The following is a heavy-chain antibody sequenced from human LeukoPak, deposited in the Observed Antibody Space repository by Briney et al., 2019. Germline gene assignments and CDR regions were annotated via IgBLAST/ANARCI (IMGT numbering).Heavy chain of an antibody. V-gene: IGHV3-66*01. J-gene: IGHJ2*01. CDR1: GFTVSSNY. D-gene: IGHD3-22*01. CDR2: IYSGGST. CDR3: ARDKVYYSDSSGYSYYWYFDL. Sequence: GGSLRLSCAASGFTVSSNYMSWVRPAPGKGLEGVSVIYSGGSTYYADSVKGRFTISRDNSKITLYLVMNSLRAEDTAVYYCARDKVYYSDSSGYSYYWYFDLWGRGTLVTVSS.